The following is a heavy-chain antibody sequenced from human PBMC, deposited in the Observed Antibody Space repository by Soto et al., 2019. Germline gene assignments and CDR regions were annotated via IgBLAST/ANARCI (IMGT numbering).Heavy chain of an antibody. CDR1: VYSFTSYW. CDR3: ASLNNWTAVWFYP. V-gene: IGHV5-10-1*01. J-gene: IGHJ5*02. CDR2: IDPSDSYT. Sequence: GESLKISCKGSVYSFTSYWISWVRQMPGKGLEWMGRIDPSDSYTNYSPSFQGHVTISADKSISTAYLQWSSLKASDTAMYYCASLNNWTAVWFYPWGQGTPVTVSS. D-gene: IGHD1-20*01.